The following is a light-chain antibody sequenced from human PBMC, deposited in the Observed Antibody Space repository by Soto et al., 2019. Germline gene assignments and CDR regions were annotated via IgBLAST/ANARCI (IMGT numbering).Light chain of an antibody. CDR3: NQYGCSPPLT. Sequence: EIVLTQSPGTLSLSPGERATLSCRASQSVSSSYLAWYQQKPGQAPRLLIYVASNRATGIPDRFSGSGSGTDFSLSISRVELEDFAVYYGNQYGCSPPLTFGGGTKVEIK. CDR2: VAS. J-gene: IGKJ4*01. V-gene: IGKV3-20*01. CDR1: QSVSSSY.